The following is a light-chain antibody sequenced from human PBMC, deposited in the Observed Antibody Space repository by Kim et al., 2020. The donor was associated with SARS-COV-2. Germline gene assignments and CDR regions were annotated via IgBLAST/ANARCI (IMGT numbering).Light chain of an antibody. Sequence: GERVTIPCRACQDIISSLAWYQQKPGEAPRLLIYGAFTLESGVPSRFSANGSGTDFTLAISSLQPEDSATYYCQQSDGLPPYTCGQGNKLEI. V-gene: IGKV1-12*01. CDR1: QDIISS. CDR3: QQSDGLPPYT. CDR2: GAF. J-gene: IGKJ2*01.